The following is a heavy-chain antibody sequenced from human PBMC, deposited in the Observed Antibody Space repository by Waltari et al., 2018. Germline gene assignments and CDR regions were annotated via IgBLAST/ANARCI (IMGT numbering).Heavy chain of an antibody. J-gene: IGHJ4*02. Sequence: QVVLGQSGAEVKKPGASVKVSCKASGYIFINYYLHWVRQAPGQGPEWMGWVNPDTGNAKYEHKLRGRVTMTWDTSSNTAFMDLSDLKSDDTAVYYCVRDRTTVAARPGDYWGQGTLVTVSS. CDR1: GYIFINYY. D-gene: IGHD6-6*01. CDR3: VRDRTTVAARPGDY. V-gene: IGHV1-2*07. CDR2: VNPDTGNA.